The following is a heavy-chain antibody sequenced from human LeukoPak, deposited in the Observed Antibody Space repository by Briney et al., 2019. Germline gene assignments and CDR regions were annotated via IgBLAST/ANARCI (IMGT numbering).Heavy chain of an antibody. CDR3: AKDRIYDSSGYYFYYFDY. J-gene: IGHJ4*02. D-gene: IGHD3-22*01. Sequence: GGSLRLSCAASGFTFSSYGMHWVRQAPDKGLEWVAAIWYDGSNKYYADSVKGRFTISRDNSKNTLYLQMNSLRAEDTAVYYCAKDRIYDSSGYYFYYFDYWGQGTLVTVSS. V-gene: IGHV3-33*06. CDR1: GFTFSSYG. CDR2: IWYDGSNK.